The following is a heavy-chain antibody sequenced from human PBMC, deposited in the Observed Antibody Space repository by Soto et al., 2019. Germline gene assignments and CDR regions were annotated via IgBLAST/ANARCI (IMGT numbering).Heavy chain of an antibody. CDR2: ISSSGSTI. CDR1: GFTFSDYY. Sequence: QVQLVESGGGLVKPGGSLRLSCAASGFTFSDYYMSWIRQAPGKGLEWVSYISSSGSTIYYADSVKGRFTISRDNAKNSRHLQMNSLRAEDTAVYYCARLDGNDYDSSGYYYYYYGMDVWGQGTTVTVSS. V-gene: IGHV3-11*01. D-gene: IGHD3-22*01. J-gene: IGHJ6*02. CDR3: ARLDGNDYDSSGYYYYYYGMDV.